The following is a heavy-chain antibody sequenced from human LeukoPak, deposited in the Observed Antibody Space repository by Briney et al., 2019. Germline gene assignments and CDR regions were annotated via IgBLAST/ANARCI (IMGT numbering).Heavy chain of an antibody. Sequence: ASVKVSCKASGYTFTSYAMHWVRQAPGQRLEWMGWINAGNGNTKYSQKFQGRVTITRDTSASTAYMELSSLRSEDMAVYYCARGDYYDSSVPYWGQGTLVTVSS. CDR1: GYTFTSYA. CDR3: ARGDYYDSSVPY. J-gene: IGHJ4*02. CDR2: INAGNGNT. D-gene: IGHD3-22*01. V-gene: IGHV1-3*01.